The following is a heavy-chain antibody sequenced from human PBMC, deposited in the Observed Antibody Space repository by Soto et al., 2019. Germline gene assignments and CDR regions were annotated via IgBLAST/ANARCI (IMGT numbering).Heavy chain of an antibody. CDR2: ISSSSGII. V-gene: IGHV3-48*01. J-gene: IGHJ6*03. D-gene: IGHD4-17*01. CDR3: AKMVTTYYYYDMDV. Sequence: VHLVESGGGLVQPGGSLRLSCAASGFTFGSFSMNWVRQAPGKGLEWVSYISSSSGIIYYADSVKGRFTISRDNAKNSLYLQMNSLGAEDTAVYFCAKMVTTYYYYDMDVWGKGTTVTVSS. CDR1: GFTFGSFS.